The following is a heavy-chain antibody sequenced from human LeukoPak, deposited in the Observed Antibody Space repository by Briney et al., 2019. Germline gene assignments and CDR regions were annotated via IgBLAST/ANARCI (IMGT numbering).Heavy chain of an antibody. V-gene: IGHV1-8*01. Sequence: ASVKVSCKASGYTFTSYDINWVRQATGQGLEWMGWMNPNSGNTGYAQKFQGRVTITADESTSTAYMELSSLRSEDTAVYYCARDGYKVLSANWFDPWGQGTLVTVSS. CDR3: ARDGYKVLSANWFDP. CDR2: MNPNSGNT. CDR1: GYTFTSYD. J-gene: IGHJ5*02. D-gene: IGHD5-24*01.